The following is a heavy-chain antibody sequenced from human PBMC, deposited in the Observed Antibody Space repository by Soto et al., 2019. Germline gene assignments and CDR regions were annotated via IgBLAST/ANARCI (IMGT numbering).Heavy chain of an antibody. CDR1: GLSFNIYW. V-gene: IGHV3-74*01. Sequence: EVQLVESGGGLVQPGGSLRLSCAASGLSFNIYWMHWVRQVPGKGLVWLARINSDGSHTIYVDSVKGRFTISRDNAKNTVFLQMESLRDEDTGVYYCAGGMAGLDVWGQGTTATVSS. J-gene: IGHJ6*02. CDR2: INSDGSHT. CDR3: AGGMAGLDV.